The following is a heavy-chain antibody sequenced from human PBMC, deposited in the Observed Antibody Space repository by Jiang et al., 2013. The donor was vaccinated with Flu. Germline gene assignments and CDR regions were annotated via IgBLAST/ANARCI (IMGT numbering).Heavy chain of an antibody. Sequence: FSGYYWSWIRQPPGKGLEWIGEINHSGSTNYNPSLKSRVTISVDTSKNQFSLKLSSVTAADTAVYYCARARVRVWLNYYYYYGMDVWGKGTTVTVSS. V-gene: IGHV4-34*01. J-gene: IGHJ6*04. D-gene: IGHD5-18*01. CDR2: INHSGST. CDR3: ARARVRVWLNYYYYYGMDV. CDR1: FSGYY.